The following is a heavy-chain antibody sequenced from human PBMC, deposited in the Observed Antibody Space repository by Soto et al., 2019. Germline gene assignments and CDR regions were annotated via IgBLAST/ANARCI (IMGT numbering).Heavy chain of an antibody. J-gene: IGHJ4*02. CDR2: INPSRDST. CDR1: GYTFTNFY. CDR3: ARAGGPGSYFDY. D-gene: IGHD2-15*01. Sequence: QVQLVQSGAEVKPPGASVKVSCRASGYTFTNFYMHWVRQAPGQGLEWMGIINPSRDSTNYAQKFQGRVTMTRDTSTRTVYMELSSLRSEDTAVYYCARAGGPGSYFDYWGQGTLVTVSS. V-gene: IGHV1-46*01.